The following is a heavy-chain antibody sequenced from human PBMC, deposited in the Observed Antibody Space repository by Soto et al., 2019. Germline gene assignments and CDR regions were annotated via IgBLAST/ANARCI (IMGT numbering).Heavy chain of an antibody. CDR3: ARDRYSYDSRAYQGVDWYFDL. V-gene: IGHV3-11*04. CDR1: GFTFSDYY. J-gene: IGHJ2*01. CDR2: ISSSGSTI. Sequence: GGSLRLSCAASGFTFSDYYMSWIRQAPGKGLEWVSYISSSGSTIYYADSVKGRFTISRDNAKNSLYLQMNSLRAEDTAVYYCARDRYSYDSRAYQGVDWYFDLWGRGTLVTVSS. D-gene: IGHD3-22*01.